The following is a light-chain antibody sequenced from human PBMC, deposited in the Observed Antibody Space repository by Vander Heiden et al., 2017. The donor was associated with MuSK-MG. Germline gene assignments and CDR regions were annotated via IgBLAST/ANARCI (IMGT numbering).Light chain of an antibody. J-gene: IGKJ5*01. CDR1: QGISSY. CDR2: AAS. CDR3: QQDDSFPIT. Sequence: AIRMTQSPSSFSASTGDRVTITCRASQGISSYLAWYQQKPGKAPKLLIYAASTLQSGVPSRFSCSGSGTDFTLTISCLQSEEFATYYCQQDDSFPITFGQGTRMDIK. V-gene: IGKV1-8*01.